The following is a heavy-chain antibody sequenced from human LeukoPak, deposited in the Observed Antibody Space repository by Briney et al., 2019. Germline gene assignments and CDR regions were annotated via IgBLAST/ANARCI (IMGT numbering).Heavy chain of an antibody. V-gene: IGHV4-39*07. J-gene: IGHJ4*02. CDR3: ARSINWNYSHGFDY. CDR2: IYYSGST. D-gene: IGHD1-7*01. CDR1: GGSISSSSYY. Sequence: SETLSLTCTVSGGSISSSSYYWGWIRQPPGKGLEWIGSIYYSGSTYYNPSLKSRVTISVDTSKNQFSLKLSSVTAADTAVYYCARSINWNYSHGFDYWGQGTLVTVSS.